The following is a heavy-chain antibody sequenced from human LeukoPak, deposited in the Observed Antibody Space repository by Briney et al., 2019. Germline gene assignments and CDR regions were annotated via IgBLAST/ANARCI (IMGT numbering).Heavy chain of an antibody. CDR3: ARPLSRAIAARSSWFY. D-gene: IGHD6-6*01. Sequence: GESLKISCKGSGYSFTSYCIGWVRQMPGKGLECMGIIYPGYSDTTYSPSFQGQVSISVDKSISTAYLQWNSLKASDTAVYYCARPLSRAIAARSSWFYWGQGTLVTVSS. CDR1: GYSFTSYC. J-gene: IGHJ4*02. CDR2: IYPGYSDT. V-gene: IGHV5-51*01.